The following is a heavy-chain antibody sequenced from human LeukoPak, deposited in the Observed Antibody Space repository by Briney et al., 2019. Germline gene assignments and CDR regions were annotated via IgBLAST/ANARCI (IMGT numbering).Heavy chain of an antibody. CDR1: GFTFSNAW. J-gene: IGHJ3*02. CDR2: IKSKTDGGTT. V-gene: IGHV3-15*01. D-gene: IGHD3-3*01. CDR3: TTTIFGVVIII. Sequence: GGSLRLSCAASGFTFSNAWMSWVRQAPGKGLEWVGRIKSKTDGGTTDYAAPVKGRFTISRDDSKNTLYLQMSSLKTEDTAVYYCTTTIFGVVIIIWGQGTMVTVSS.